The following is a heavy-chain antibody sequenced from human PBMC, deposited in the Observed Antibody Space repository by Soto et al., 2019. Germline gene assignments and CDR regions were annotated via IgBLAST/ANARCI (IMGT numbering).Heavy chain of an antibody. CDR1: GYTFTGYY. J-gene: IGHJ6*03. D-gene: IGHD6-13*01. V-gene: IGHV1-2*04. CDR3: AGGSVYSSSWYYYYYYMDV. CDR2: INPNSGGT. Sequence: QVQLVQSGAEVKKPGASVKVSCKASGYTFTGYYMHWVRQAPGQGLEWMGWINPNSGGTNFAQKFQGWVTMTRDTAISTVYMELSRLRTDDTAVYYCAGGSVYSSSWYYYYYYMDVWGKGTTVTVSS.